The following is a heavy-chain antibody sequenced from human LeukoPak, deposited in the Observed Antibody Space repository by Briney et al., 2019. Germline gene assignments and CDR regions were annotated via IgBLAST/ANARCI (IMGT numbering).Heavy chain of an antibody. Sequence: SETLSLTCTVSGGSISSSSYYWGWIRQPPGTGLEWIGSIYYSGSTYYNPSLKSRVTISVDTSKNQFSLKLSSVTAADTAVYYCARDRTVDTAMAMFDPWGQGTLVTVSS. V-gene: IGHV4-39*07. CDR3: ARDRTVDTAMAMFDP. D-gene: IGHD5-18*01. CDR2: IYYSGST. CDR1: GGSISSSSYY. J-gene: IGHJ5*02.